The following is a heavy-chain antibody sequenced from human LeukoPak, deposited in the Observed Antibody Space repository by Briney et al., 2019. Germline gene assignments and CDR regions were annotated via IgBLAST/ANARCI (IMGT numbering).Heavy chain of an antibody. J-gene: IGHJ6*04. CDR3: ARDYGSGSYKDYYYGMDV. CDR2: IYYSGST. D-gene: IGHD3-10*01. Sequence: SQTLPLTCTVSGGSISSGGYYWSWIRQHPGKGLEWIGYIYYSGSTYYNPSLKSRVTISVDTSKNQFSLKLSSVTAADTAVYYCARDYGSGSYKDYYYGMDVWGKGTTVTVSS. V-gene: IGHV4-31*03. CDR1: GGSISSGGYY.